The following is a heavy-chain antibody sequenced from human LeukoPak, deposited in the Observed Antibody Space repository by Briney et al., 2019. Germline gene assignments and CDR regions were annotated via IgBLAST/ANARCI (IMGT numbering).Heavy chain of an antibody. Sequence: PSETLSLTCTVSGGSISSYYWNWIRQSAGKGLEWIGHIYGSGSTNYNPSLKSRVIMSVDTSKNQLSLKLSSMTAADTAVYYCARSTLGYCSGGSCSWFDPWGQGTLVTVSS. D-gene: IGHD2-15*01. V-gene: IGHV4-4*07. J-gene: IGHJ5*02. CDR3: ARSTLGYCSGGSCSWFDP. CDR1: GGSISSYY. CDR2: IYGSGST.